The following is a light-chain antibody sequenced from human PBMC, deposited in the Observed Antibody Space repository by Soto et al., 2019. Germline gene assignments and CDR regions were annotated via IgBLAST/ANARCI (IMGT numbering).Light chain of an antibody. CDR2: GAS. CDR1: QSVTNNY. Sequence: EIVLTQSPGTLSLSPGERATLFCRASQSVTNNYLAWFQQIPGQAPRLVIYGASSRGTGIPDRFSGSGSGTDFTLTISRLEPEDFAVYYCQQYGTSLRTFGQGTKVEAK. J-gene: IGKJ1*01. CDR3: QQYGTSLRT. V-gene: IGKV3-20*01.